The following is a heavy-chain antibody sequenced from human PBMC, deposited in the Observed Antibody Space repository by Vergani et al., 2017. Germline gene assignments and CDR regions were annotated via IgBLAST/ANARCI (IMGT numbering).Heavy chain of an antibody. D-gene: IGHD6-13*01. Sequence: QVQLQQWGAGLLKPSETLSLTCAVYGGSFSGYYWSWIRQPPGKGLEWIGEINHSGSTNYNPSLKSRVTISGDTSKNQFSLRLSSVTASDTAVYYCAGLTIAAAGHSYYYYMDVWGKGTTVTVSS. CDR1: GGSFSGYY. J-gene: IGHJ6*03. CDR3: AGLTIAAAGHSYYYYMDV. V-gene: IGHV4-34*01. CDR2: INHSGST.